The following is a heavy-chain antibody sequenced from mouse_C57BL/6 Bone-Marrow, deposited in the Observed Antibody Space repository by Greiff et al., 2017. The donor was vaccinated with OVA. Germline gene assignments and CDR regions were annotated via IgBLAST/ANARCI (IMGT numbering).Heavy chain of an antibody. V-gene: IGHV1-58*01. CDR1: GYTFTNYG. CDR2: MFIGNGYT. D-gene: IGHD4-1*01. Sequence: VQLQQSGAELVKAGSPEKMSCTTSGYTFTNYGRKRGKQRAGQGLDLICDMFIGNGYTEYNEKFKGKATLTSDTSSSTAYMQLSSLTSEDSAIYFCARDETGRGDYWGQGTSVTVSS. J-gene: IGHJ4*01. CDR3: ARDETGRGDY.